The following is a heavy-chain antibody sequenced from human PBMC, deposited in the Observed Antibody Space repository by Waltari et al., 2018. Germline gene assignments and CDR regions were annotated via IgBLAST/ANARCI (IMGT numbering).Heavy chain of an antibody. V-gene: IGHV3-48*03. Sequence: EVQLVESGGGLVQPGGSLRLSCAASGFTFSSYEMNWVRQDPGKGLEWVSYISSSGSTIYYADSVKGRFTISRDNAKNSLYLQMNSLRAEDTAVYYCARKTFGERYFDYWGQGTLVTVSS. CDR1: GFTFSSYE. D-gene: IGHD3-10*01. J-gene: IGHJ4*02. CDR2: ISSSGSTI. CDR3: ARKTFGERYFDY.